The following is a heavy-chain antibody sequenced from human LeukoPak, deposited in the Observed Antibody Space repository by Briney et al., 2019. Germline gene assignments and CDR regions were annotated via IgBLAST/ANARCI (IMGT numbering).Heavy chain of an antibody. Sequence: GGSLRLSCSAFGYTFSNYAMHWVRQAPGKGLDWVAFIRYDGSDSYYTDSVKGRFTISRDDSKKTLYLQMNSLRTEDTAVYYCARDNIYCSSTSCSYYYYMDVWGKGTTVTVSS. CDR1: GYTFSNYA. V-gene: IGHV3-30*02. D-gene: IGHD2-2*01. CDR3: ARDNIYCSSTSCSYYYYMDV. CDR2: IRYDGSDS. J-gene: IGHJ6*03.